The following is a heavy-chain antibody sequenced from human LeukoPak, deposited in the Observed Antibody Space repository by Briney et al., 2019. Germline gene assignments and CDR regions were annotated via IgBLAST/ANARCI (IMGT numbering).Heavy chain of an antibody. CDR3: ASDVYYYGSGSLFDP. CDR2: FSAYNGNT. Sequence: GASVKLSCTASGYTFTSYGISWVRQAPGQGLEWMGWFSAYNGNTNYAQKLQGRVTMTTDTSTSTAYMELRSLRSDDTAVYYCASDVYYYGSGSLFDPWGQGTLVTVSS. V-gene: IGHV1-18*01. CDR1: GYTFTSYG. J-gene: IGHJ5*02. D-gene: IGHD3-10*01.